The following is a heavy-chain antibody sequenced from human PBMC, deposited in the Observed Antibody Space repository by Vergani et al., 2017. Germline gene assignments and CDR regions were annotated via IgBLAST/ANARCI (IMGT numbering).Heavy chain of an antibody. Sequence: QVQLVQSGAEVKKPGSSVKVSCKASGGTFSSYAISWVRQAPGQGLEWMGGIIPIFGTANYAQKFQGRVTITADDSTSTAYMELSSMRSEDTAVYYCARGYGSESRRPYYFGMDVWGQGTTVTVSS. V-gene: IGHV1-69*01. J-gene: IGHJ6*02. CDR2: IIPIFGTA. CDR1: GGTFSSYA. CDR3: ARGYGSESRRPYYFGMDV. D-gene: IGHD3-10*01.